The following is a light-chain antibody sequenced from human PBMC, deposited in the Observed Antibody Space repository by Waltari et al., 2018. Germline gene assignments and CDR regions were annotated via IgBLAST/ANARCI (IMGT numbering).Light chain of an antibody. CDR2: GAS. CDR1: QSASTN. J-gene: IGKJ4*01. V-gene: IGKV3-15*01. CDR3: QQDNDGPLT. Sequence: EIAMTQSPATLSVSPGESATLSCRASQSASTNLAWYQQKPGQAPRLLIYGASTRATGIPARFRGSGSVTEFTLTISSLETEDFAVYFCQQDNDGPLTFGGGTTVEIK.